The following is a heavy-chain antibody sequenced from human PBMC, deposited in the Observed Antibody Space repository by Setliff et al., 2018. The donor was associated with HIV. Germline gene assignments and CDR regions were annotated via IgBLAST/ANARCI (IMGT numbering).Heavy chain of an antibody. V-gene: IGHV4-39*07. CDR2: IYYSGDT. J-gene: IGHJ6*03. D-gene: IGHD5-12*01. CDR3: ARGLVVVTDSDYDTNYYYYYYMDV. CDR1: GGSITSSGYH. Sequence: LSLTCSVSGGSITSSGYHWGWIRQPPGKGLEWIGNIYYSGDTFYNPSLKSRVTISVDTSKNQFSLKLSSVTAADTAVYYCARGLVVVTDSDYDTNYYYYYYMDVWGKGTTVTVSS.